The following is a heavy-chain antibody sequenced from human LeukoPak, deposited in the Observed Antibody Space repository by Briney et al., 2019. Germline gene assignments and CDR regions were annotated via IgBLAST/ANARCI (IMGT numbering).Heavy chain of an antibody. CDR3: AIGTRGYRYALVSGSDY. V-gene: IGHV3-23*01. D-gene: IGHD5-18*01. J-gene: IGHJ4*02. CDR2: ISGSGGST. Sequence: GGSLRLSCAASGFTFSSYDMNWVRQAPGRGLEWVSIISGSGGSTYYADSVKGRFTISRDNSKNTLYLQMNSLRAEDTAVYYCAIGTRGYRYALVSGSDYWGQGTLVTVSS. CDR1: GFTFSSYD.